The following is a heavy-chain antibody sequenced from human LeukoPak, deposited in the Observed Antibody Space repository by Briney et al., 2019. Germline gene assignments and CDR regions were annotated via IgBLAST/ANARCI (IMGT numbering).Heavy chain of an antibody. CDR2: ISGSGDSA. V-gene: IGHV3-23*01. Sequence: PGGSLRLSCAASGFTFSTYAMNWVRQAPGKGLEWVSSISGSGDSAYYADSVKGRFTISRDNSKNTLFLQMDRLRAEDTAVYYCAKGDPWGQGTLVTVSS. CDR1: GFTFSTYA. J-gene: IGHJ5*02. CDR3: AKGDP.